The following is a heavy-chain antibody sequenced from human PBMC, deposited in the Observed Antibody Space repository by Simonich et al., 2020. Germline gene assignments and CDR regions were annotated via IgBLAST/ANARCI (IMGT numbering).Heavy chain of an antibody. CDR3: ARASRGTWWYYYFDY. CDR2: LSAYNGNT. CDR1: GYTFTSYG. Sequence: QVQLVQSGAEVKKPGASVKVSCKASGYTFTSYGISWVRQAPGQGLEWMGWLSAYNGNTINAQKRQGRVTITTDTSTSTADRELRSLRSDDTGVYYCARASRGTWWYYYFDYWGQGTLVTVSS. V-gene: IGHV1-18*01. D-gene: IGHD2-15*01. J-gene: IGHJ4*02.